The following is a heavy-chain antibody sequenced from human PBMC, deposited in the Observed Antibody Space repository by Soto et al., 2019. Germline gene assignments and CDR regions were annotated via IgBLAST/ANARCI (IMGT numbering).Heavy chain of an antibody. Sequence: GGSLRLSCAASGFTFGSYWISWGRQAPGEGLEWVANIKQDGSEKCYVDSVKGRCTISRDNAKNSLYLQMNSLRAEDTAVYYCARGIAARYYYYYGMDVWGQGTTVTVSS. D-gene: IGHD6-6*01. CDR2: IKQDGSEK. V-gene: IGHV3-7*03. CDR1: GFTFGSYW. CDR3: ARGIAARYYYYYGMDV. J-gene: IGHJ6*02.